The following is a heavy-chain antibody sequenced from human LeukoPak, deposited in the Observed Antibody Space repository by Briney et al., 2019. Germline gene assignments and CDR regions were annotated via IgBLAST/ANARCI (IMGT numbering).Heavy chain of an antibody. CDR3: ARDPYYDILTGYYFDY. CDR1: GFTFSDYY. Sequence: GGSLRLSCAASGFTFSDYYMSWIRQAPGKGLEWVSYISSSGSTIYYADSVKGRFTISRDNAKNSLYLQMNSLRAEDTAVYYCARDPYYDILTGYYFDYWGQGTLVTVSS. V-gene: IGHV3-11*04. CDR2: ISSSGSTI. J-gene: IGHJ4*02. D-gene: IGHD3-9*01.